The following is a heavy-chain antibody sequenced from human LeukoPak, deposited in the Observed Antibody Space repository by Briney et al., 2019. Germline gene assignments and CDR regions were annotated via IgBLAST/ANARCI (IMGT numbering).Heavy chain of an antibody. Sequence: GGSLRLSCAASGFTFGDHYMSWIRQAPGKGLEWVSYISHTGSTIQYADSVRGRFTLSRDNARSSLYLQMNSLRAEDTAVYYCARGHWGLDSWGQGTLASVS. CDR2: ISHTGSTI. CDR1: GFTFGDHY. D-gene: IGHD7-27*01. V-gene: IGHV3-11*04. J-gene: IGHJ4*02. CDR3: ARGHWGLDS.